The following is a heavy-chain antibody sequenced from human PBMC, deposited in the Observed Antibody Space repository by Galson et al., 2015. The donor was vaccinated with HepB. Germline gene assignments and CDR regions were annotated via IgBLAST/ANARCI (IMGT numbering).Heavy chain of an antibody. D-gene: IGHD3-22*01. J-gene: IGHJ6*02. CDR2: ISYDGSNK. Sequence: SLRLSCAASGFTFSSYATHWVRQAPGKGLEWVAVISYDGSNKYYADSVKGRFTISRDNSKNTLYLQMNSLRAEDTAVYYCARAGGYIDYYYYYGMDVWGQGTTVTVSS. CDR3: ARAGGYIDYYYYYGMDV. CDR1: GFTFSSYA. V-gene: IGHV3-30-3*01.